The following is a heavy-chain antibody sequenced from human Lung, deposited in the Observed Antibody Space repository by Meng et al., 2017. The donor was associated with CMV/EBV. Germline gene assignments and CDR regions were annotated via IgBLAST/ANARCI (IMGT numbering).Heavy chain of an antibody. Sequence: GPXLVXPTETLTLTCTVPGFSLSNARMGVSWIRQPPGKALEWLTHIFSNDEKSYSTSLKRRLTISKDTSKSQVVHTMTNMDPVDTATYYCAWTGIAVADSYSYYGMDVWGQGXTVTVSS. CDR3: AWTGIAVADSYSYYGMDV. J-gene: IGHJ6*02. CDR2: IFSNDEK. V-gene: IGHV2-26*01. CDR1: GFSLSNARMG. D-gene: IGHD6-19*01.